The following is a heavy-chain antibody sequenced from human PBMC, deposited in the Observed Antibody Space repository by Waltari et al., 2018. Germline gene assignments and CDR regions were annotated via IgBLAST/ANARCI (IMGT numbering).Heavy chain of an antibody. CDR1: GVTCSPSW. V-gene: IGHV3-74*01. D-gene: IGHD3-10*01. CDR2: IDSDGSST. CDR3: GRARVQGVKYFDY. Sequence: DVQLVESGGGLVQPGGSLRLSCRASGVTCSPSWMHWVPPGPGTGLMWVSRIDSDGSSTSYEDSVRGRFTISRDNAKNTLYLQMNSVRDEDTAVYYCGRARVQGVKYFDYWGRGTLVTVSS. J-gene: IGHJ4*02.